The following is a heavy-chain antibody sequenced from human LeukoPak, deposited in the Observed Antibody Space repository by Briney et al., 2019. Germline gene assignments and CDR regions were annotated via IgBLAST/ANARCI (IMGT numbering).Heavy chain of an antibody. CDR1: GYTFTGYY. V-gene: IGHV1-2*02. CDR2: INPNSGGT. CDR3: AREVNNWNDLQNGMDV. Sequence: ASVKVSCKASGYTFTGYYMHWVRQAPGQGLEWMGWINPNSGGTNYAQKFQGRVTMTRDTSISTAYMELSRLRSDDKAVYYCAREVNNWNDLQNGMDVWGQGTTVTVSS. D-gene: IGHD1-20*01. J-gene: IGHJ6*02.